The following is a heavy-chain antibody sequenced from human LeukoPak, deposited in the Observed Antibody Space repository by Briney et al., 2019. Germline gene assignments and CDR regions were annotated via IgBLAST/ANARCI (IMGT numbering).Heavy chain of an antibody. V-gene: IGHV4-39*07. CDR3: ARGHRRDGYNWDY. J-gene: IGHJ4*02. D-gene: IGHD5-24*01. Sequence: SETLSLTCTVSGGSISSSSYYWGWIRQPPGKGLEWIGSIYYSGSTYYNPSLKSRVTISVDTSKNQFSLKLSSVTAADTAVYYCARGHRRDGYNWDYWGQGTLVTVSS. CDR1: GGSISSSSYY. CDR2: IYYSGST.